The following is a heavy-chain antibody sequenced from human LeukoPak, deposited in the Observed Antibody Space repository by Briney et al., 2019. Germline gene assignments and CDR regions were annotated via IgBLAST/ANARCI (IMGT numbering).Heavy chain of an antibody. D-gene: IGHD5-24*01. Sequence: GESLRLSCSASGFTFSSYAMHWVRQAPGKGLEWVSSISSSSSYIYYADSVKGRFTISRDNAKNSLYLQMNSLRAEDTAAYYCARTGRDSYYFDYWGQGTLVTVSS. CDR1: GFTFSSYA. V-gene: IGHV3-21*01. J-gene: IGHJ4*02. CDR3: ARTGRDSYYFDY. CDR2: ISSSSSYI.